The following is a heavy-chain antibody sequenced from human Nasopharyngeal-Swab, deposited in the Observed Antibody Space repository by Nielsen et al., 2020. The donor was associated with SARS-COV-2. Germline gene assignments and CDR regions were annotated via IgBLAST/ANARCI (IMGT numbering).Heavy chain of an antibody. CDR3: AKLEVVQIVVVITTWGYFDY. D-gene: IGHD3-22*01. V-gene: IGHV3-23*01. CDR2: ISGSGGST. Sequence: GGSLRLPCAASGFTSSSYAMSWVRQAPGKGLEWVSAISGSGGSTYYADSVKGRFTISRDNSKNTLYLQMNSLIAEDTAVYYCAKLEVVQIVVVITTWGYFDYWGQGTLVTVSS. J-gene: IGHJ4*02. CDR1: GFTSSSYA.